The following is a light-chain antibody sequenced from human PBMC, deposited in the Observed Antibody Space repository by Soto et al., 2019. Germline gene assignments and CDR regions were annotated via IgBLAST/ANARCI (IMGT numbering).Light chain of an antibody. CDR2: DAP. V-gene: IGKV3-11*01. J-gene: IGKJ1*01. CDR3: QQRSNWPRT. Sequence: ETVLPHPPATLSLSPGERASLSGRASQSVSSYLAWYQQKPGQAPRLLIYDAPIRATGIPARCGGSGSGTDFPLTISRLAPEDSAVYCCQQRSNWPRTFGQGTKVDIK. CDR1: QSVSSY.